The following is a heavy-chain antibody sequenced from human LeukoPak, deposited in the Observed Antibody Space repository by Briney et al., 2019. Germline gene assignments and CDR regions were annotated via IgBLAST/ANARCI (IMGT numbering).Heavy chain of an antibody. D-gene: IGHD3-3*01. V-gene: IGHV4/OR15-8*01. Sequence: PSETLSLTCVVSGDSLSNNNWWSWVRQSPGKGLEWIGEVYHSGDANYNPSLKSRVTMSVDKSKNQFSLKLSSVTAADTAVYYCARTSFTIFGVVIGFDYWGQGTLVTVSS. CDR1: GDSLSNNNW. CDR2: VYHSGDA. J-gene: IGHJ4*02. CDR3: ARTSFTIFGVVIGFDY.